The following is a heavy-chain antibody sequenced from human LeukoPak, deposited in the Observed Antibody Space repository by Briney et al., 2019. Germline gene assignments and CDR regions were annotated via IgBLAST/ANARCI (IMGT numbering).Heavy chain of an antibody. V-gene: IGHV3-30*03. J-gene: IGHJ3*01. CDR2: ISYDGSNK. Sequence: GGSLRLSCAASGFTFSSYGMHWVRQAPGKGLEWVAVISYDGSNKYYADSVKGRFTISRDNSKNTLYLQMNSLRAEDTAVYYCAISEVGTAPTDWGQGTMVTVSS. D-gene: IGHD2-21*02. CDR3: AISEVGTAPTD. CDR1: GFTFSSYG.